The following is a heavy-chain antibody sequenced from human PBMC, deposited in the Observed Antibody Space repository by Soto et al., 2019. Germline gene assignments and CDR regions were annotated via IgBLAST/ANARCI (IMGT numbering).Heavy chain of an antibody. CDR2: IIPFHGVT. D-gene: IGHD3-10*01. Sequence: QVQLVQSGAEVKKPGSSLKVSCKASGGTFSPYTINWVRQAPGQGLEWMGRIIPFHGVTNYAQNFQARVTITADKSTSTAYLELSGLRFEDTAMYYCTRDWEITVSTWSFGGFWGRGALVTVSS. J-gene: IGHJ4*02. CDR1: GGTFSPYT. CDR3: TRDWEITVSTWSFGGF. V-gene: IGHV1-69*08.